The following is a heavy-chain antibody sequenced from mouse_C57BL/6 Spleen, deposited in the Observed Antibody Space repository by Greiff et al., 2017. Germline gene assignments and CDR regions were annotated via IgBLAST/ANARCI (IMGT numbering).Heavy chain of an antibody. D-gene: IGHD2-14*01. CDR1: GFTFTDYY. V-gene: IGHV7-3*01. Sequence: EVMLVESGGGLVQPGGSLSLSCAASGFTFTDYYMSWVRQPPGKALEWLGFIRNKANGYTTEYSASVKGRFTISRDNSQSILYLQMNALRAEDSDTYYCARLYVRYFDYWGQGTTLTVSS. J-gene: IGHJ2*01. CDR3: ARLYVRYFDY. CDR2: IRNKANGYTT.